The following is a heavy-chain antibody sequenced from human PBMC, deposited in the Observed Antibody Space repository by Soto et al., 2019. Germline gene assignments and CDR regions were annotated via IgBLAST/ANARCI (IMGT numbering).Heavy chain of an antibody. D-gene: IGHD4-4*01. CDR3: ARGAYSNYVPDDAFDI. J-gene: IGHJ3*02. CDR2: ISPYTENT. CDR1: GYSFATHG. V-gene: IGHV1-18*01. Sequence: ASVKVSCKASGYSFATHGISWVRQAPGDGLEWMGWISPYTENTNYAQKFQGRVTVTTDSLTSTAYMELRSLRSDDTAVYYCARGAYSNYVPDDAFDIWGQGTMVTVSS.